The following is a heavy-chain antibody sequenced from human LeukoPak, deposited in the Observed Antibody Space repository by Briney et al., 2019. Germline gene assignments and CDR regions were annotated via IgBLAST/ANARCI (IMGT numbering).Heavy chain of an antibody. Sequence: PGGSLRLSCAASGLNFRKSWMTWVRQAPGRGLEWVANIKDDGSEKFYVDSVKGRFTISRDDAKSSLYLQMSSLRAEDTAVYYCTNWGDTWGLDFWGQGVLVSVSS. J-gene: IGHJ4*02. V-gene: IGHV3-7*01. CDR2: IKDDGSEK. CDR1: GLNFRKSW. CDR3: TNWGDTWGLDF. D-gene: IGHD7-27*01.